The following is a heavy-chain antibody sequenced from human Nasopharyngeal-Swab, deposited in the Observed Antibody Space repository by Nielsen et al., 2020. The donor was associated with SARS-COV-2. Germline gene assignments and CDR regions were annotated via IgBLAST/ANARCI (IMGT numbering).Heavy chain of an antibody. CDR3: AGSHDILTGYF. CDR2: IYYSGST. V-gene: IGHV4-59*01. D-gene: IGHD3-9*01. Sequence: WIRQPPGKGLEWIGYIYYSGSTNYNPSLKSRVTISVDTSKNQFSLKLSSVTAADTAVYYCAGSHDILTGYFWGQGTLVTVSS. J-gene: IGHJ4*02.